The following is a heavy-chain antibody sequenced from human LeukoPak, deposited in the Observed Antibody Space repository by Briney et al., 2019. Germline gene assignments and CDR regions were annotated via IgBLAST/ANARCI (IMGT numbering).Heavy chain of an antibody. CDR1: GFTFNYHN. CDR3: ARLTVTSAY. D-gene: IGHD4-17*01. V-gene: IGHV3-21*01. Sequence: PGGSLRLSCAASGFTFNYHNMNWVRQAPGKALEWVSSITSSGAYIFYADSVRGRFTISRDKAKDSLYLQMNSLRAEDTAVYYCARLTVTSAYWGQGTLVTVSS. CDR2: ITSSGAYI. J-gene: IGHJ4*02.